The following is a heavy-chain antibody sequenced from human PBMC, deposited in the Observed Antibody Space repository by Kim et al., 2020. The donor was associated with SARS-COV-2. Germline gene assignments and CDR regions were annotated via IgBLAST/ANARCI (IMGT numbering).Heavy chain of an antibody. D-gene: IGHD1-20*01. Sequence: GGSLRLSCAASGFTFSSYAMHWVRQAPGKGLEWVAVIWYDGSNKYYADSVKGRFTISRDNSKNTLYLQMNSLRAEDTAVYYCAKDLGITGRKHPLDWFDPWGQGTLVTVSS. CDR2: IWYDGSNK. V-gene: IGHV3-33*06. CDR3: AKDLGITGRKHPLDWFDP. CDR1: GFTFSSYA. J-gene: IGHJ5*02.